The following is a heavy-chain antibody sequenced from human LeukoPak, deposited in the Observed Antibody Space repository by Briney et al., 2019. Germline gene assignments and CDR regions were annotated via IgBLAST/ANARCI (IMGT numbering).Heavy chain of an antibody. CDR2: VHKSGRT. Sequence: PSETLSLTCALSTVSGSSGNFWSWFRQPPGEGLEWIGEVHKSGRTNYNPSLKTRVTISIDASKNQLSLELTSVTAADTAVYYCARELLGAPTPGAYWGQGTRVTVSS. CDR1: TVSGSSGNF. CDR3: ARELLGAPTPGAY. J-gene: IGHJ4*02. V-gene: IGHV4-4*02. D-gene: IGHD1-26*01.